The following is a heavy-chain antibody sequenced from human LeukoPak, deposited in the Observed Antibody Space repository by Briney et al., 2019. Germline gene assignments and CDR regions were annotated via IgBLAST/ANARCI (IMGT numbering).Heavy chain of an antibody. CDR2: FDPEDGET. Sequence: ASVKVSCKVSGYTLTELSMHWVRQAPGKGLEWMGGFDPEDGETIYAQKFQGRVTMTEDTSTDTAYTELSSLRSEDTAVYYCATPSGPHSSGWYAATYWGQGTLVTVSS. CDR1: GYTLTELS. CDR3: ATPSGPHSSGWYAATY. J-gene: IGHJ4*02. D-gene: IGHD6-19*01. V-gene: IGHV1-24*01.